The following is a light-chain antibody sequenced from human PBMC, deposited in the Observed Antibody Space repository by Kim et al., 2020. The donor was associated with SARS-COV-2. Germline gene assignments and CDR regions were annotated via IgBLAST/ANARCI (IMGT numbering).Light chain of an antibody. CDR2: DAS. J-gene: IGKJ1*01. V-gene: IGKV1-33*01. Sequence: DIQLTQSPSSLSASIGDRVTITCQASQDISNYFSWYHHKPGKAPKLLIYDASNLETGVPSRFSGSGSGTDFTFTISSLQPEDVATYNCQKYVSLPCKFGQGTK. CDR1: QDISNY. CDR3: QKYVSLPCK.